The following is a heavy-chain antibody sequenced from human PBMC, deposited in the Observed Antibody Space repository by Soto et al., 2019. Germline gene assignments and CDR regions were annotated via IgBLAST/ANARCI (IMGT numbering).Heavy chain of an antibody. CDR3: AIVRVADSPLDH. Sequence: QVQLVEYGGGVVQPGRSLRLSCVGSGFIFSNYGMHWVRQAPGKGLEWVAFISYDGSDILYADSVKGRFTSSRDNSKSTLFLHMNRPTAEDTAVYFCAIVRVADSPLDHLGQGTLLTVSS. V-gene: IGHV3-30*03. J-gene: IGHJ4*02. CDR1: GFIFSNYG. CDR2: ISYDGSDI. D-gene: IGHD3-10*02.